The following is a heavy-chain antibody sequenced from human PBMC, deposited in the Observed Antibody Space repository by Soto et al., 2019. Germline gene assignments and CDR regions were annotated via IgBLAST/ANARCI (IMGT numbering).Heavy chain of an antibody. CDR3: HAVPAAKLVYYFDY. J-gene: IGHJ4*02. CDR1: GGTFSSYA. V-gene: IGHV1-69*01. Sequence: QVQLVQSGAEVKKPGSSVKVSCKASGGTFSSYAISWVRQAPGQGLEWMGGIIPIFGTANYAQKFQGRVTITADEYTSTAYMELSSLRSEDTAVYYCHAVPAAKLVYYFDYWGRGSLVTVAS. CDR2: IIPIFGTA. D-gene: IGHD2-2*01.